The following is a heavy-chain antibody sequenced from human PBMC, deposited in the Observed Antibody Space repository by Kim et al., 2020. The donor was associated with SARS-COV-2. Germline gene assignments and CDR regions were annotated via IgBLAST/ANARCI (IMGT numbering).Heavy chain of an antibody. Sequence: ASVKVSCKASGYTFTSYGISWVRQAPGQGLEGMGWISAYNGNTNYAQKLQGRVTMTTDTSTSTAYMELRSLRSDDTAVYYCARDQANYYYGSGTRYGMDVWGQGTTVTVSS. V-gene: IGHV1-18*04. J-gene: IGHJ6*02. CDR1: GYTFTSYG. CDR3: ARDQANYYYGSGTRYGMDV. CDR2: ISAYNGNT. D-gene: IGHD3-10*01.